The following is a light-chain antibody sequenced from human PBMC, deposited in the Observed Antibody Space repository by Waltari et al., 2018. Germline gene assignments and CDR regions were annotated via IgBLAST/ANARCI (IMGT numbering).Light chain of an antibody. Sequence: DIQMTQSPSSLSASVGDRVTITRQASQDISNYLNWYQQRPGKAPKLLSYDVSNLEPGVPSRFSGSDSGTHFTFTISSLQPEDVATYYCQQYDALPYTFGQGTKLEIK. V-gene: IGKV1-33*01. CDR2: DVS. J-gene: IGKJ2*01. CDR1: QDISNY. CDR3: QQYDALPYT.